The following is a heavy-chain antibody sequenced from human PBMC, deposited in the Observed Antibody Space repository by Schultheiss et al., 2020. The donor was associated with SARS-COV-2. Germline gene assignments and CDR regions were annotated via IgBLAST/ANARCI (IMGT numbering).Heavy chain of an antibody. V-gene: IGHV4-4*07. J-gene: IGHJ4*02. CDR1: GGSISGYY. CDR2: IYTSGST. D-gene: IGHD6-13*01. Sequence: SETLSLTCTVSGGSISGYYWSCIRQPAGKGLEWIGRIYTSGSTNYNPSLKSRVTISVDTSKNQFSLKLSSVTAADTAVYYCASNRIAAAGYDYWGQGTLVTVSS. CDR3: ASNRIAAAGYDY.